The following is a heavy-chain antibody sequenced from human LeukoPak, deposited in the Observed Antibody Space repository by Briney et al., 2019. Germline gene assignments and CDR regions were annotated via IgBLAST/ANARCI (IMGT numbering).Heavy chain of an antibody. CDR2: IYYSGST. CDR1: GGSISSGGYY. J-gene: IGHJ4*02. Sequence: SQTLSLTCTVSGGSISSGGYYWSSIRQHPGKGLEWIGYIYYSGSTYYNPSVKSRVTISVDTSKNQFSLKLSSVTAADTAVYYCARGEGYCSGGSCLDHFDYWGQGTLVTVSS. CDR3: ARGEGYCSGGSCLDHFDY. V-gene: IGHV4-31*03. D-gene: IGHD2-15*01.